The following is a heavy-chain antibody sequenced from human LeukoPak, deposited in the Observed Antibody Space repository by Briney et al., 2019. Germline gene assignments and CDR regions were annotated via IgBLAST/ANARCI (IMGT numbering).Heavy chain of an antibody. Sequence: SETLSLTCTVSSVSISSSSYYWGWIRQPPGEGLEWIGNIYYSWSTYYNPSLKSRVTISVDTSKNQFSLNLSSVTAADSALYYCARVRYSYGYYYAMDVWGQGTTVTVSS. CDR2: IYYSWST. V-gene: IGHV4-39*01. CDR3: ARVRYSYGYYYAMDV. D-gene: IGHD5-18*01. J-gene: IGHJ6*02. CDR1: SVSISSSSYY.